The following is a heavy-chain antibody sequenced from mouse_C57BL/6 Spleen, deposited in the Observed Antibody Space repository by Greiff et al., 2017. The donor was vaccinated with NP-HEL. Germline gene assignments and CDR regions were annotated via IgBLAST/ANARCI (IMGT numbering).Heavy chain of an antibody. J-gene: IGHJ2*01. CDR2: IYPRDGST. CDR1: GYTFTDHT. Sequence: VQLQQSDAELVKPGASVKISCKVSGYTFTDHTIHWMKQRPEQGLEWIGYIYPRDGSTKYNEKFKGKATLTVDKSSSTAYMQLSSLTSEDSAVYYCARGYYGSGSADYWGQGTTLTVSS. D-gene: IGHD1-1*01. V-gene: IGHV1-78*01. CDR3: ARGYYGSGSADY.